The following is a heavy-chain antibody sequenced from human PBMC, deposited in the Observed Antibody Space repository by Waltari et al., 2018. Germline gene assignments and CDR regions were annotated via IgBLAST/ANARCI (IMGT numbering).Heavy chain of an antibody. V-gene: IGHV4-59*01. D-gene: IGHD3-22*01. CDR3: ARDGYYYDSSGYSDYFDY. CDR1: GGSISSYY. CDR2: IYYSGST. Sequence: QVQLQESGPGLVKPSETLSLTCTVSGGSISSYYWSWIRQPPGKGLEWIGYIYYSGSTNYNPSLKSRVTISVDTSKNQFSLKLSSVTAADTAVYYCARDGYYYDSSGYSDYFDYWGQGTLVTVSS. J-gene: IGHJ4*02.